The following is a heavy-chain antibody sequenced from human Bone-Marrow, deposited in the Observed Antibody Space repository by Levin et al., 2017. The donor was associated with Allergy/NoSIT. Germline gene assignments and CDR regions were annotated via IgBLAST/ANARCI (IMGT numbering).Heavy chain of an antibody. V-gene: IGHV3-33*01. CDR3: ARDRSGGEPYCYYGMDV. CDR2: IWNDGSNK. Sequence: GGSLRLSCAASGFTFRKYGMPWVRQAPGQGLEWVAVIWNDGSNKYYSNSVKGRFTISRNNSKNTLYLQMSSLRAEDTAVYYWARDRSGGEPYCYYGMDVWGQGTTVTVSS. J-gene: IGHJ6*02. CDR1: GFTFRKYG. D-gene: IGHD1-26*01.